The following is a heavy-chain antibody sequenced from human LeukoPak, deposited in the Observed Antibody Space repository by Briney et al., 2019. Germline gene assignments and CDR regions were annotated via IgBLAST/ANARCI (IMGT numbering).Heavy chain of an antibody. CDR2: ISGSGGST. CDR3: ARADRVIAAAGYYYYYYYMDV. J-gene: IGHJ6*03. D-gene: IGHD6-13*01. V-gene: IGHV3-23*01. CDR1: GFTFTNYA. Sequence: GGSLRPSCAASGFTFTNYAMSWVRQAPGKGLEWVSAISGSGGSTSYADSVKGRFTISRDNAKDSLYLQMNSLRAEDTAVYYCARADRVIAAAGYYYYYYYMDVWGKGTTVTVSS.